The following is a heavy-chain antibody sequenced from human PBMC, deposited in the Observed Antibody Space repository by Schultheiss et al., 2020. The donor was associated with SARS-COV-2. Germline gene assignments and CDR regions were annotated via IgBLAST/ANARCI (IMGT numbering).Heavy chain of an antibody. J-gene: IGHJ5*02. D-gene: IGHD3-22*01. Sequence: GGSLRLSCAASGFTFDDYTMHWVRQAPGKGLEWVSAISGSGGSTYYADSVKGRFTISRDNSKNTLYLQMNSLRAEDTAVYYCAKDRNYYDSSGYYSNWFDPWSQGTLVTVSS. CDR1: GFTFDDYT. CDR3: AKDRNYYDSSGYYSNWFDP. CDR2: ISGSGGST. V-gene: IGHV3-23*01.